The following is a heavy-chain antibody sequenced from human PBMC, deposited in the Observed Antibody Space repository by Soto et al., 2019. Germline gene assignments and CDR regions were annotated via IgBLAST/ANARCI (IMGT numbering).Heavy chain of an antibody. D-gene: IGHD3-10*01. CDR1: GFTFSSYG. Sequence: QVQLGESGGGVVQPGRSLRLSCAASGFTFSSYGMHWVRQAPGKGLEWVAVIWYDGSNKYYADSVKGRFTISRDNSKNTLYLQMNSLRVEDTAVDYCARDTARAMVRIYYGMDVWGQGTTVTVSS. CDR3: ARDTARAMVRIYYGMDV. CDR2: IWYDGSNK. J-gene: IGHJ6*02. V-gene: IGHV3-33*01.